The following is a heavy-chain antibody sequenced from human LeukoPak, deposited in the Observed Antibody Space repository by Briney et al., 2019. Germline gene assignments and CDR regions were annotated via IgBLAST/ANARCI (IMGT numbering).Heavy chain of an antibody. CDR2: ISAYNGNT. D-gene: IGHD4-17*01. CDR1: GYTFTSYG. CDR3: ARSPSYGDYDNPTPGAFDI. Sequence: ASVKVSCKASGYTFTSYGISWVRQAPGQGLEWMGWISAYNGNTNYAQKLQGRVTMTTDTSTSTAYMELRSLRSDDTAVYYCARSPSYGDYDNPTPGAFDIWGQGTMVTVSS. V-gene: IGHV1-18*01. J-gene: IGHJ3*02.